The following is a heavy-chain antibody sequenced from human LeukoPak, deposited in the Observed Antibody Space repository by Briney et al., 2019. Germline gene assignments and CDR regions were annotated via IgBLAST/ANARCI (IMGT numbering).Heavy chain of an antibody. CDR2: IWYDGSTE. D-gene: IGHD5-24*01. CDR3: ARDYNYYFDY. J-gene: IGHJ4*02. CDR1: GFTFSSYV. Sequence: QPGRSLRLSCAASGFTFSSYVMHWVRQAPGKGLEWVAVIWYDGSTEYYADSVKGRFTISRDSSRNTLYLQMNSLRAEDTAVYYCARDYNYYFDYWGQGTLVTVS. V-gene: IGHV3-33*01.